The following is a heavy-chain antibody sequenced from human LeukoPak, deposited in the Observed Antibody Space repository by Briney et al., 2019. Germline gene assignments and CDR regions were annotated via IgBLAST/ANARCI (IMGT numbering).Heavy chain of an antibody. CDR3: ARSLDEYGSSWYIDWFDP. V-gene: IGHV1-8*01. Sequence: ASVKVSCKXSGYTFTSYDINWVRQATGQGLEWMGWMNPNSGNTGYAQKFQGRVTMTRNTSISTAYMELSSLRSEDTAVYYCARSLDEYGSSWYIDWFDPWGQGTLVTVSS. J-gene: IGHJ5*02. D-gene: IGHD6-13*01. CDR2: MNPNSGNT. CDR1: GYTFTSYD.